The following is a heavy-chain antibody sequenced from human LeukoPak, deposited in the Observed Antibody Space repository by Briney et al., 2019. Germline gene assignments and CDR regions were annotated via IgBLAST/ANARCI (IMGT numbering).Heavy chain of an antibody. CDR3: ARDLSRDGYNRPGRGFDP. D-gene: IGHD5-12*01. CDR2: INPSGGST. Sequence: ASVKVSCKASGYTFTSYDINWVRQATGQGLEWMGIINPSGGSTSYAQKFQGRVTMTRDTSTSTVYMELSSLRSEDTAVYYCARDLSRDGYNRPGRGFDPWGQGTLVTVSS. CDR1: GYTFTSYD. V-gene: IGHV1-46*01. J-gene: IGHJ5*02.